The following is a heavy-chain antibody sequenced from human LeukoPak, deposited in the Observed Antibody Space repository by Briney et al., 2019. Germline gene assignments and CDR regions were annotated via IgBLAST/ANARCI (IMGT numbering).Heavy chain of an antibody. Sequence: ASVKVSCKASGYTFTGYYMHWVRQAPGQGLEWMGRVNPNSGGTNYAQKFQGRVTMTRDTSISTAYMELSRLRSDDPAVYYCASRCSGGSCYSGGPYYFDYWGQGTLVTVSS. J-gene: IGHJ4*02. CDR1: GYTFTGYY. D-gene: IGHD2-15*01. V-gene: IGHV1-2*06. CDR3: ASRCSGGSCYSGGPYYFDY. CDR2: VNPNSGGT.